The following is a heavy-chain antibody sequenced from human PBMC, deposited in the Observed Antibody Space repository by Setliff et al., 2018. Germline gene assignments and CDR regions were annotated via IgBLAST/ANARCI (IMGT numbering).Heavy chain of an antibody. CDR3: ARVNGYNWGSGNWFDP. J-gene: IGHJ5*02. Sequence: GASVKVSCKASGYTFTSYGISWVRQAPGQGLEWMGWISAYNGNTNYAQKLQGRVTMTTDTSTSTAYMELRSLRSDDTAVYYCARVNGYNWGSGNWFDPWGQGTLVTVSS. CDR1: GYTFTSYG. CDR2: ISAYNGNT. V-gene: IGHV1-18*01. D-gene: IGHD1-1*01.